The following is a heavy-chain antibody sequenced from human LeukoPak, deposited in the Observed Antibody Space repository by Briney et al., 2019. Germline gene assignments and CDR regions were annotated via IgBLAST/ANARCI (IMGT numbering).Heavy chain of an antibody. Sequence: SETLSLTCKVSGGSISSGGYYWSWIRQPPGKGLEWIGYIYYSGSTNYNPSLKSRVTMSVDTSKNQFSLKLNSVTAADTAVYYCARDRQHRDAFDIWGQGTMVTVSS. CDR2: IYYSGST. J-gene: IGHJ3*02. CDR3: ARDRQHRDAFDI. CDR1: GGSISSGGYY. V-gene: IGHV4-61*08.